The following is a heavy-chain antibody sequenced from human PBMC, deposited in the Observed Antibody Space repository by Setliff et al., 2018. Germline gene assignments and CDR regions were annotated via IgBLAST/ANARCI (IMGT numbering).Heavy chain of an antibody. CDR1: GFTFSSYE. CDR2: ISSSGSTI. D-gene: IGHD2-21*02. Sequence: PGESLKISCAASGFTFSSYEMNWVRQAPGKGLEWVSYISSSGSTIYYADSVKGRFTISRDNAKNSLYLQMNSLRAEDTAVYYCARGGWRYCGGDCYSRSYYYYGMDVWGQGTTVTVS. CDR3: ARGGWRYCGGDCYSRSYYYYGMDV. V-gene: IGHV3-48*03. J-gene: IGHJ6*02.